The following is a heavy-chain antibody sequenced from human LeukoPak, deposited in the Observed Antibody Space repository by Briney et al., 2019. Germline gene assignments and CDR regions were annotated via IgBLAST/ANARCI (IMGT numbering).Heavy chain of an antibody. CDR3: AKPLSYCGGDCFPEYFQH. CDR2: ISYDGSNK. J-gene: IGHJ1*01. V-gene: IGHV3-30*18. D-gene: IGHD2-21*02. Sequence: GGCLRLSCAASGFTFSSYGMHWVRQAPGKGLEWVAVISYDGSNKYYADSVKGRFTISRDNSKNTLYLQMNSLRAEDTAVYYCAKPLSYCGGDCFPEYFQHWGQGTLVTVSS. CDR1: GFTFSSYG.